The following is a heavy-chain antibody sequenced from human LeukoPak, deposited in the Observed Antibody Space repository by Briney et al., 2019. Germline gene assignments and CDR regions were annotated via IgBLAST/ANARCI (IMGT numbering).Heavy chain of an antibody. CDR2: ISSSSTYT. D-gene: IGHD3-22*01. CDR3: ARVGYDRGGYYYAFDY. Sequence: GGSLRLSCAASGFTFSDYYTSWIRRAPGKGLEWVSYISSSSTYTNYADSVKGRFTVSRDNAKNSLYLQMNSLRAEDTAVYYCARVGYDRGGYYYAFDYWGQGTLVTVSS. J-gene: IGHJ4*02. CDR1: GFTFSDYY. V-gene: IGHV3-11*06.